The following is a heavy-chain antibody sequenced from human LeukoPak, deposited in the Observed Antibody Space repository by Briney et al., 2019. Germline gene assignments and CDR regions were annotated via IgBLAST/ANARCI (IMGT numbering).Heavy chain of an antibody. D-gene: IGHD3-3*01. V-gene: IGHV4-34*01. CDR3: ARGAGYYDFWSGYYNSFNWFDP. CDR2: INHSGST. J-gene: IGHJ5*02. CDR1: GGSFSGYY. Sequence: SETLSLTCAVYGGSFSGYYWSWIRQPPGKGLEWIGEINHSGSTNYNPSFKSRVTISVDTSQNQFSLKMSSVTAADTAVYYCARGAGYYDFWSGYYNSFNWFDPWGQGTLVTVSS.